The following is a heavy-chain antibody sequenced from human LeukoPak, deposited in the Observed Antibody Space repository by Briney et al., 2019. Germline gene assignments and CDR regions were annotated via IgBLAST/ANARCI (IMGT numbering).Heavy chain of an antibody. CDR2: ISSSSSYI. V-gene: IGHV3-21*01. CDR3: ARGYSSSWHHYYYYMDV. D-gene: IGHD6-13*01. CDR1: GFTFSSYS. J-gene: IGHJ6*03. Sequence: GESLRLSCAASGFTFSSYSMNWVRQAPGKGLEWVSSISSSSSYIHYADSVKGRFTISRDNAKNSLYLQMNSLRAEDTAVYYCARGYSSSWHHYYYYMDVWGKGTTVTVSS.